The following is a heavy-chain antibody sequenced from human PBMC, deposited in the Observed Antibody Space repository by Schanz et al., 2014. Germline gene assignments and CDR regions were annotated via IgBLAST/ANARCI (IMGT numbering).Heavy chain of an antibody. CDR2: ISGYNGDT. CDR1: GYSFTDYA. CDR3: ARDRVSFVRGPLGVD. Sequence: QVPLVQSGVEVKRPGASVRVSCKASGYSFTDYAIHWVRQAPGQRLEWMGWISGYNGDTNYGPKLQDRVTMTTDTSMGITSLELRNLKSDNTAVYYCARDRVSFVRGPLGVDWGQGTQVIVSS. D-gene: IGHD3-10*01. V-gene: IGHV1-18*01. J-gene: IGHJ4*02.